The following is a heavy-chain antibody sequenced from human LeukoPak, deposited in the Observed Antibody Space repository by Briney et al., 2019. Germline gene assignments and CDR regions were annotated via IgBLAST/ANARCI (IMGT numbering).Heavy chain of an antibody. CDR3: ARPRLEYCSGGSCFDAFDI. CDR2: ISCSGSTT. CDR1: GFTFRSYA. D-gene: IGHD2-15*01. V-gene: IGHV3-23*01. Sequence: GGPLRLSCAASGFTFRSYAMNLVRQAPGKGLEWVSAISCSGSTTYYADSVKGRFTISRDNPKNTLFLQMNSLTAEDTAIYSCARPRLEYCSGGSCFDAFDIWGQGTMVTVSS. J-gene: IGHJ3*02.